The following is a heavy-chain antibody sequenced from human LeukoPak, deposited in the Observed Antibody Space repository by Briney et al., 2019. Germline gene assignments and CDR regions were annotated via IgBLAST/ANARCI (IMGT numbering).Heavy chain of an antibody. V-gene: IGHV4-30-4*08. CDR3: ARGRISYQRAPYYFDY. CDR1: GGSISSGDYY. Sequence: PSETLSLTCTVSGGSISSGDYYWSWIRQPPGKGLEWIGYICCSGSTYYNPSLKSRVTISVDTSENQFSLKLSSVTAADTAVYYCARGRISYQRAPYYFDYWGQGTLVTVSS. CDR2: ICCSGST. J-gene: IGHJ4*02. D-gene: IGHD2-2*01.